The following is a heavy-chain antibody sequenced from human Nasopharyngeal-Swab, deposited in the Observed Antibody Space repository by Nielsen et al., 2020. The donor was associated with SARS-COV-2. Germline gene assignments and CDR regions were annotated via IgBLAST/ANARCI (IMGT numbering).Heavy chain of an antibody. CDR3: ASEWTEKAYDI. D-gene: IGHD3/OR15-3a*01. CDR2: IKTDGSRT. V-gene: IGHV3-74*01. CDR1: GFTFSNYW. Sequence: GGSLRLSCAAPGFTFSNYWMHWVRQAPGKGLVWVSRIKTDGSRTVYADSVRGRFTISRDNVKNTLYMEMNSLRADDTAVYYCASEWTEKAYDIWGQGTMVTVSS. J-gene: IGHJ3*02.